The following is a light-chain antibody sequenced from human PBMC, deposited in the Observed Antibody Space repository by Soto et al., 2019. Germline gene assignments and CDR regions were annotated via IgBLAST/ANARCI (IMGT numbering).Light chain of an antibody. J-gene: IGKJ2*01. CDR2: GAS. Sequence: EIVMTQSPATLSVSTGDRATLSCRASQSVSSNLAWYQQKPGQAPRLLIYGASTRATGIPARFSGSGSGTEFTLTISSLQSEDFAVYYCQQYNSWPYTFGQGTKLEIK. V-gene: IGKV3-15*01. CDR3: QQYNSWPYT. CDR1: QSVSSN.